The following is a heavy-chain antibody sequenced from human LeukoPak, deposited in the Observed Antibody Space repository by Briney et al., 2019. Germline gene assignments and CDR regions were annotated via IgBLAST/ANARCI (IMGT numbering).Heavy chain of an antibody. V-gene: IGHV3-7*03. Sequence: GESLKLSCAASGFTFSSYWMNWVRQAPGKGLEWVAQIKQYGREIYYLDSVKGRFTISRDDADNSGFLQMNSLRGEDTAVYYCATDRGALWGQGTLVTVSS. CDR3: ATDRGAL. CDR2: IKQYGREI. J-gene: IGHJ4*02. D-gene: IGHD5-12*01. CDR1: GFTFSSYW.